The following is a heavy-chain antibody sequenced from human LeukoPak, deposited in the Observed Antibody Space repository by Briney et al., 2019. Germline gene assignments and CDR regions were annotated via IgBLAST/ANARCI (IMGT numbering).Heavy chain of an antibody. CDR2: IKSETDGGTI. Sequence: GASLSPSHAVSGVTVTSAFVSSARLPSGDGLECHGCIKSETDGGTIDYAAPVKGRFTSSRDDSKNTLFLQMNSLKTDDTAVYYCTAKPYVSVRDYWGQGTLVTVSS. D-gene: IGHD3-10*02. J-gene: IGHJ4*02. CDR1: GVTVTSAF. CDR3: TAKPYVSVRDY. V-gene: IGHV3-15*01.